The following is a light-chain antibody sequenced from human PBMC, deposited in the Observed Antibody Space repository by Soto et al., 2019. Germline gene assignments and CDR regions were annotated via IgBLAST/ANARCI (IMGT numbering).Light chain of an antibody. Sequence: AIQLTQSTSSLSASVGDRVTITCRASQGIRSDVAWYQQKPGKAPKLLIYDAVTLQHGVPSRLSGGGSGSAFTLTFSSLQPEDFETYYCLQDYNYPRTFGHGTKVDI. V-gene: IGKV1-6*02. CDR2: DAV. CDR1: QGIRSD. J-gene: IGKJ1*01. CDR3: LQDYNYPRT.